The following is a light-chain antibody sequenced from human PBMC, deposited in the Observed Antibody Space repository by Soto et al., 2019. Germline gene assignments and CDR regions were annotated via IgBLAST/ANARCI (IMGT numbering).Light chain of an antibody. CDR3: CSYTSGSTLVV. Sequence: QFALTQPASVSGSPGQSITISCAGTSSDVGGYNYVSWYQQHPGKAPKLIIHDVSNRPSGISNRFSGSKSGNTASLTISGLQAEDEADYFCCSYTSGSTLVVFGGGTKLTVL. V-gene: IGLV2-14*03. CDR1: SSDVGGYNY. J-gene: IGLJ2*01. CDR2: DVS.